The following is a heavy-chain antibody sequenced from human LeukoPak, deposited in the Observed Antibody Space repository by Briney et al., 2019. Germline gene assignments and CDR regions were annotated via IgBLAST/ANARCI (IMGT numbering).Heavy chain of an antibody. J-gene: IGHJ4*02. CDR3: AREVLRSGWYGGEFDY. CDR1: GVSISSHY. V-gene: IGHV4-59*11. D-gene: IGHD6-19*01. CDR2: IYYSGST. Sequence: PSETLSLTCTVSGVSISSHYWSWIRQPPGKGLEWIGYIYYSGSTNYNPSLKSRVTISVDTSKNQFSLRLSSVTAADTAVYYCAREVLRSGWYGGEFDYWGQGTLVTVSS.